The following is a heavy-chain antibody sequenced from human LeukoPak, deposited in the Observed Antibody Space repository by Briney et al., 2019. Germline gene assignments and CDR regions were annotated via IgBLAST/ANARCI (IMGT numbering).Heavy chain of an antibody. CDR3: ARGYSSSWLAY. CDR2: INPNSGGT. CDR1: GYTFTAFY. Sequence: ASVTVSCKASGYTFTAFYMHWVRQAPGQGLEWMGRINPNSGGTKYAQKFQGRVTMTTDTSISTAYLELSRLRSDDTAVYYCARGYSSSWLAYWGQGTLVTVSS. D-gene: IGHD6-13*01. J-gene: IGHJ4*02. V-gene: IGHV1-2*06.